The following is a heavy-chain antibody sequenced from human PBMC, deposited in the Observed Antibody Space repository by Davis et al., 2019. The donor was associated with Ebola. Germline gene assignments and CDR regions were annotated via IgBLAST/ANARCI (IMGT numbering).Heavy chain of an antibody. V-gene: IGHV5-51*01. CDR1: GYSFTNYW. CDR3: ARHGDYGVYVPHDWFDP. Sequence: GESLKISCKGSGYSFTNYWIGWVRQVPGKGLEWLGIIYPGDSDTRYSPSFQGQVTISADKSISTTYLQWTSLKASDTAIYYCARHGDYGVYVPHDWFDPWGQGTLVTVSS. CDR2: IYPGDSDT. J-gene: IGHJ5*02. D-gene: IGHD4-17*01.